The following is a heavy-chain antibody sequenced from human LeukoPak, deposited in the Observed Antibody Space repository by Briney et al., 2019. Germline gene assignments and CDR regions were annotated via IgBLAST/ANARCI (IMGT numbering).Heavy chain of an antibody. V-gene: IGHV1-18*01. D-gene: IGHD6-19*01. J-gene: IGHJ4*02. Sequence: ASVKVSCKASGYTFTSYGISWERQAPGQGLEWMGWISAYNGNTNYAQKLQGRVTMTTDTSTSTAYMELRSLRSDDTAVYYCARGSFSSGWYPSFDYWGQGTLVTVSS. CDR1: GYTFTSYG. CDR3: ARGSFSSGWYPSFDY. CDR2: ISAYNGNT.